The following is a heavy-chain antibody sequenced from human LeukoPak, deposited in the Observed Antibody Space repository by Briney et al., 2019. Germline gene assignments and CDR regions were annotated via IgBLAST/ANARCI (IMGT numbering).Heavy chain of an antibody. CDR3: ARRRGYSSGWYLLYYFDY. CDR2: IYHSGST. J-gene: IGHJ4*02. V-gene: IGHV4-34*01. CDR1: GGSFSGYY. Sequence: SETLSLTCAVYGGSFSGYYWSWIRRPPGKGLEWIGEIYHSGSTNYNPSLKSRVTISVDTSKNQFSLKLSSVTAADTAVYYCARRRGYSSGWYLLYYFDYWGQGTLVTVSS. D-gene: IGHD6-19*01.